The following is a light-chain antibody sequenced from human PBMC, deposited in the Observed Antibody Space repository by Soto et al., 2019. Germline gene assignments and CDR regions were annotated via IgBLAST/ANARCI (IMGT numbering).Light chain of an antibody. J-gene: IGKJ2*01. Sequence: DVQMTQSPSSVSASVGDRVTITCRASQAIRSWLTWYQQKPGQATNLLIYAASTLQNGVPSRFSGSGSGTDFTLNISVLQPDDFATYYWHQANGFPHTFGQGTRLDTK. CDR3: HQANGFPHT. CDR2: AAS. V-gene: IGKV1-12*01. CDR1: QAIRSW.